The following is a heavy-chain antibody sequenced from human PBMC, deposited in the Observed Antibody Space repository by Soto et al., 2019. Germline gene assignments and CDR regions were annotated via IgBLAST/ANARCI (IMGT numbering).Heavy chain of an antibody. J-gene: IGHJ5*02. CDR3: ARELVVAATHNWFDP. V-gene: IGHV4-59*01. CDR1: GGSISSYY. Sequence: PSETLSLTCTVSGGSISSYYWSWIRQPPGKGLEWIGYIYYSGSTNYNPSLKSRVTISVDTSKNQFSLKLSSVTAADTAVYYCARELVVAATHNWFDPWGQGTLVTVSS. D-gene: IGHD2-15*01. CDR2: IYYSGST.